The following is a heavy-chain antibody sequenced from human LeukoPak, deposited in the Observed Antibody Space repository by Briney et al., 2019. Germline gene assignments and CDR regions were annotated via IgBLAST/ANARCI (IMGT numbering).Heavy chain of an antibody. CDR3: ARGLAAAAGLDY. Sequence: GASVKVSCKASGGTFSSYAISWVRQAPGQGLEWMGRIIPILGIANYAQKFQGRVTITADKSTSTAYMELSSLRSEDTAVYYCARGLAAAAGLDYWGQGTLVTVSS. CDR1: GGTFSSYA. J-gene: IGHJ4*02. CDR2: IIPILGIA. V-gene: IGHV1-69*04. D-gene: IGHD6-13*01.